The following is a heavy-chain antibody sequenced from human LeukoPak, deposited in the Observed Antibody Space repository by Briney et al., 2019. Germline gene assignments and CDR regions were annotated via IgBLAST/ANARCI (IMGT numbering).Heavy chain of an antibody. J-gene: IGHJ4*02. CDR1: GVSFDDYY. CDR3: TRMTTGHDY. D-gene: IGHD4-17*01. CDR2: INHSGYT. Sequence: SETLSLTCAVSGVSFDDYYWSWVRQPPGKGVEWLGEINHSGYTNDSPSLKSRVTLSIDTSNKQFSLNLRSVTVADAGIYYGTRMTTGHDYWGQGTLVTVSS. V-gene: IGHV4-34*01.